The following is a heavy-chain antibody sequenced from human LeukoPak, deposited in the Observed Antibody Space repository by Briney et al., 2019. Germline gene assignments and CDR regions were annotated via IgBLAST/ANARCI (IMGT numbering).Heavy chain of an antibody. CDR3: ARDGGRYCDY. J-gene: IGHJ4*02. CDR2: INQDGSEK. V-gene: IGHV3-7*03. Sequence: PGGSLRLSCAASEFLFNHYWMSWVRQAPGKGLEWVANINQDGSEKYYVDSVKGRFTISRDNAKNSLYLQMNSLRAEDTAVYYCARDGGRYCDYWGQGTLVTVSS. D-gene: IGHD3-16*01. CDR1: EFLFNHYW.